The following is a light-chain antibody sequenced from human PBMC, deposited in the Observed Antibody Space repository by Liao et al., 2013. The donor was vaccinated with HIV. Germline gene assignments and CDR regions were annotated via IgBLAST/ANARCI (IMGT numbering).Light chain of an antibody. J-gene: IGLJ2*01. V-gene: IGLV3-21*01. CDR1: NIGSKS. Sequence: SYKLTQPPSVSVAPGETARIPCGENNIGSKSVHWYQLKPGQAPVLVISYDNDRPSGIPERFSGSNSGNTATLTISGTQTMDEADYYCQAWDGSIVVFGGGTKLTVL. CDR2: YDN. CDR3: QAWDGSIVV.